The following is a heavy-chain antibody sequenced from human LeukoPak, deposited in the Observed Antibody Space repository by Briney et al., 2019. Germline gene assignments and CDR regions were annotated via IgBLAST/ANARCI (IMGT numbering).Heavy chain of an antibody. CDR3: ARVGITSGYDPFYFDY. D-gene: IGHD5-12*01. V-gene: IGHV4-30-4*01. Sequence: SETLSLTCSVSGGSISSGDYYWSWIRQPPGKGLEWIGYIYYSGTTYYNPSLKSRATISVDTSKNQFSLRLSSVTAADTAVYYCARVGITSGYDPFYFDYWGQGTLVTVSS. J-gene: IGHJ4*02. CDR2: IYYSGTT. CDR1: GGSISSGDYY.